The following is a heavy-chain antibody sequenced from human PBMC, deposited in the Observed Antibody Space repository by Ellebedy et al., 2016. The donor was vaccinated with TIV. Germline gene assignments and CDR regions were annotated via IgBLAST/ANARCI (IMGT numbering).Heavy chain of an antibody. Sequence: PGGSLRLSCAASRFTFNNYWISWVRQTPGQGLEWVANINPDGSEIHYVDPVKGRFTISRDNARNSLSLQMNSLRVEDTAVYYCARDVLGGFFDYWGQGTPVIVSS. CDR1: RFTFNNYW. CDR2: INPDGSEI. V-gene: IGHV3-7*03. CDR3: ARDVLGGFFDY. D-gene: IGHD3-16*01. J-gene: IGHJ4*02.